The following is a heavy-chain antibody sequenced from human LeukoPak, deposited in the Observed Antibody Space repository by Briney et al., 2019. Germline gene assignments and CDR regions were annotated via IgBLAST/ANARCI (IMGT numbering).Heavy chain of an antibody. CDR1: GGSFSGYY. J-gene: IGHJ4*02. V-gene: IGHV4-34*01. D-gene: IGHD1-26*01. Sequence: PSETLSLTCAVYGGSFSGYYWSWIRQPPGKGLEWIGEIYHSGSTNYNPSLKSRVTISVDKSKNQFSLKLSSVTAADTAVYYCASGPAPRYSGSSYYFDYWGQGTLVTVSS. CDR2: IYHSGST. CDR3: ASGPAPRYSGSSYYFDY.